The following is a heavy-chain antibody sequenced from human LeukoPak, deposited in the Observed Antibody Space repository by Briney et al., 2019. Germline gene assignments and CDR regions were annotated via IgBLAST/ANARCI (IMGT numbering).Heavy chain of an antibody. CDR3: AVGAFYAFDI. V-gene: IGHV4-59*01. Sequence: PSETLSLTCTVSGGPISSYYWSWVRQPPGKGLEWVGYIYYSGSNNYNPSLKSRVTISVDTSKNQFSLKLSSVTAADTAVYYCAVGAFYAFDIWGQGTMVTVSS. D-gene: IGHD1-26*01. J-gene: IGHJ3*02. CDR1: GGPISSYY. CDR2: IYYSGSN.